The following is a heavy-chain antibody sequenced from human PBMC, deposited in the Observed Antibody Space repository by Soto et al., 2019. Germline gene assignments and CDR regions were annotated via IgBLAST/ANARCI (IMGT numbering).Heavy chain of an antibody. D-gene: IGHD3-3*01. V-gene: IGHV1-18*01. CDR1: GYTFTSYG. CDR2: ISAYNGNT. J-gene: IGHJ3*02. Sequence: GASVKVSCKASGYTFTSYGISWVRQAPGQGLEWMGWISAYNGNTNYAQKLQGRVTMTTDTSTSTAYMELRSLRSDDTALYYCAACTYYDFWSGFGDAFDIWGQGTMVTVSS. CDR3: AACTYYDFWSGFGDAFDI.